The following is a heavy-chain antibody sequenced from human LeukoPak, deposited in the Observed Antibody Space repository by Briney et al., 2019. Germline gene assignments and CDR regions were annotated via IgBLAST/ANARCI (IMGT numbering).Heavy chain of an antibody. Sequence: GGSLRLSCAASAFTFSSYWMSWVRQAAGKGLESVSSITSSRIYIYYADSVKGRFTISRDNAKNSLYLQMNSLRAEDTAVYYCARDGSRGNLVTAPDFWGQGTLVTVSS. J-gene: IGHJ4*02. CDR1: AFTFSSYW. V-gene: IGHV3-21*01. D-gene: IGHD2-21*02. CDR2: ITSSRIYI. CDR3: ARDGSRGNLVTAPDF.